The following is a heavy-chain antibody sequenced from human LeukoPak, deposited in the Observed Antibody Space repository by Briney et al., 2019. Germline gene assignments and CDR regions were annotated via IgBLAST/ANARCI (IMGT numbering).Heavy chain of an antibody. CDR1: GFSISTNY. CDR2: SYSGGTT. CDR3: ARSRIKAFDP. J-gene: IGHJ5*02. Sequence: GGSLRLSCAASGFSISTNYMSWVRQAPGKGLEWVSVSYSGGTTNYIDSVKGRFTISRDNSKNRLYLQTNSLRADDTAVYYCARSRIKAFDPWGQGSLVIVSS. V-gene: IGHV3-53*01. D-gene: IGHD3-10*01.